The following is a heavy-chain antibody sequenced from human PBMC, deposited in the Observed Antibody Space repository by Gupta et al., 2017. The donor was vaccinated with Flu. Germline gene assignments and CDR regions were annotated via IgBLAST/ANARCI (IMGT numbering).Heavy chain of an antibody. Sequence: QVQLQESGPGLVKPSETLSLTCSVSGESVRSYHWSWIRQAPGKGLEWIGYIHYSGTTNYNPSLKSRVTISVDTSKNQFSLKLDSVTAADTAVYYCARVDCPSTRCYVLRHYHWFFDLWGRGTLVTVSS. CDR1: GESVRSYH. CDR2: IHYSGTT. CDR3: ARVDCPSTRCYVLRHYHWFFDL. J-gene: IGHJ2*01. V-gene: IGHV4-59*02. D-gene: IGHD2-2*01.